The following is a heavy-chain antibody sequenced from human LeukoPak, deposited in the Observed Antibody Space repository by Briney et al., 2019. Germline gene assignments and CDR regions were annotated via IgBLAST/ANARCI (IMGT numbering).Heavy chain of an antibody. CDR1: GLTFSSYA. D-gene: IGHD4-23*01. CDR3: ARQTTVVYDAFDI. Sequence: PGGSLRLSCAASGLTFSSYAMHWVRQAPGKGLEWVSVIYSGGSTYYADSVKGRFTISRDNSKNTLYLQMNSLRAEDTAVYYCARQTTVVYDAFDIWGQGTMVTVSS. CDR2: IYSGGST. J-gene: IGHJ3*02. V-gene: IGHV3-66*04.